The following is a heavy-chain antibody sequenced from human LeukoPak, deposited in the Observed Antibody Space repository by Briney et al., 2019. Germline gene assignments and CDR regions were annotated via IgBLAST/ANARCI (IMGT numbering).Heavy chain of an antibody. J-gene: IGHJ5*02. Sequence: SETLSLTCTVSGGSISSYYWSWIRQPPGKGLEWIGYIYYSGSTNYNPSLKSRVTISVDTSKNQFSLKLSSVTAADTAVYYCARQGSAYCSGGSCYDNWFDPWGQGTLVTVSS. CDR3: ARQGSAYCSGGSCYDNWFDP. CDR2: IYYSGST. V-gene: IGHV4-59*08. D-gene: IGHD2-15*01. CDR1: GGSISSYY.